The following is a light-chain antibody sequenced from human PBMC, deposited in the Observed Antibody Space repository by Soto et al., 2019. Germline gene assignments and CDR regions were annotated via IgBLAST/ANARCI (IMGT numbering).Light chain of an antibody. CDR1: SSNIGANP. V-gene: IGLV1-44*01. J-gene: IGLJ2*01. CDR3: EAWDDSLYGAV. CDR2: NND. Sequence: QSVLTQPPSASGTPGQRVTISCSGSSSNIGANPINWYQQLPGTAPKLLIYNNDQQPSGVPDRFSASKSGTSASLAISGLQSEDEADYYCEAWDDSLYGAVLGGGTKVTVL.